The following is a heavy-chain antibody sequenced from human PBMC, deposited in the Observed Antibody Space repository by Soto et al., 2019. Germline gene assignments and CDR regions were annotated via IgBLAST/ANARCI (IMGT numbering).Heavy chain of an antibody. CDR1: GGTFSSYP. J-gene: IGHJ4*02. D-gene: IGHD1-1*01. Sequence: QVQLVQSGAEVKKPGSSVKVSCKASGGTFSSYPISWVRQAPGQGLEWMGVIIPIFGSVNSAQKFQGRVTITADESTRTAYMELRSLRSEDTSVYYCARPRTTGTTKGYDYWGQGTLVTVSS. CDR3: ARPRTTGTTKGYDY. V-gene: IGHV1-69*01. CDR2: IIPIFGSV.